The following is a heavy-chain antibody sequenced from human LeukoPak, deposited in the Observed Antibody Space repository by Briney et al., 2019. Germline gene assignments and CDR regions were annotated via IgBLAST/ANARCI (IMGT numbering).Heavy chain of an antibody. V-gene: IGHV3-74*01. CDR1: GFTFSSYW. D-gene: IGHD3-9*01. CDR3: ARDLTYYDILTGYHLGRFDP. Sequence: PGGSLRLSCAASGFTFSSYWMHWVRQAPGKGLVWVSHINSDGSSTTYADSVKGRFTISRDNAKNTLYLQMNSLRAEDTAVYYCARDLTYYDILTGYHLGRFDPWGQGTLVTVSS. J-gene: IGHJ5*02. CDR2: INSDGSST.